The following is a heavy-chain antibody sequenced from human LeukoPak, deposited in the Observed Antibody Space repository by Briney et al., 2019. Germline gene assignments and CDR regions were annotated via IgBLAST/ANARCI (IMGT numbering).Heavy chain of an antibody. CDR1: GITFSSYA. CDR2: ITGRGDRT. V-gene: IGHV3-23*01. J-gene: IGHJ4*02. Sequence: GGSLRLSCAASGITFSSYAMIWVRQGPGKGLEWVSAITGRGDRTYYADSVKGWFTISRDNSKNTLYLQMNSLRAEDTAVYYCARELPPVVTYYFDYWGQGTLVTVSS. D-gene: IGHD3-22*01. CDR3: ARELPPVVTYYFDY.